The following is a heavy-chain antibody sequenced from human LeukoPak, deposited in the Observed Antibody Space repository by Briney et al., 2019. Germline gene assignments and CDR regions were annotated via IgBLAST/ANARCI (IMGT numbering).Heavy chain of an antibody. Sequence: ETLSLTCTVSGGSISSSIYYWGWIRQAPGKGLEWVSAISGSGGSTYYADSVKGRFTISRDNSKNTLYLQMNSLRAEDTAVYYCAKEVSSSWYYFDYWGQGTLVTVSS. CDR1: GGSISSSIYY. CDR2: ISGSGGST. J-gene: IGHJ4*02. D-gene: IGHD6-13*01. CDR3: AKEVSSSWYYFDY. V-gene: IGHV3-23*01.